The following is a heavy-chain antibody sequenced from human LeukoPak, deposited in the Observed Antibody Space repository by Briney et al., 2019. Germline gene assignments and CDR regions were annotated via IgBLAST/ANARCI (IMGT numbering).Heavy chain of an antibody. CDR2: INSDGNVT. J-gene: IGHJ4*02. CDR1: GFTFSSYW. V-gene: IGHV3-74*01. D-gene: IGHD1-26*01. CDR3: TRATGSFYGLGY. Sequence: GGSLRLSCAASGFTFSSYWMHWVRQAPGKGLLWVSRINSDGNVTTYADSVKGRFTISRDNAKNTLYLQMNSLRAEDTAVYYCTRATGSFYGLGYWGQGTLVTVSS.